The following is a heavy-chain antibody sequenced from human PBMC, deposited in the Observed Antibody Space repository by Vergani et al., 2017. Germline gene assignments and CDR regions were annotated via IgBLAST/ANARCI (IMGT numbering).Heavy chain of an antibody. CDR1: GGSISSGSYY. Sequence: QVQLQESGPGLVKPSQTLSLTCTVSGGSISSGSYYLRWIRQPAGKGLEWIGRIYTSGSTNYNPSLKSRVTISVDTSKNQFSLKLSSVTAADTAVYYCARGRWIGGGMDVWGQGTTVTVSS. CDR2: IYTSGST. V-gene: IGHV4-61*02. D-gene: IGHD5-12*01. J-gene: IGHJ6*02. CDR3: ARGRWIGGGMDV.